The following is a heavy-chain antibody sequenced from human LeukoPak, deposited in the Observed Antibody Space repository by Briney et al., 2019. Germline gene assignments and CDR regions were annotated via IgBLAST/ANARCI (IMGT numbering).Heavy chain of an antibody. Sequence: VASVKVSCKTSGYTFSTYYMHWVRQAPGQGLEWLGIIHPTDGSTSYTQKIQGRVTMTRDTATGTVYLELSSLRCEDTAVYWCARANGGGLDYWGQGTLITVSS. CDR2: IHPTDGST. CDR3: ARANGGGLDY. J-gene: IGHJ4*02. D-gene: IGHD3-10*01. CDR1: GYTFSTYY. V-gene: IGHV1-46*01.